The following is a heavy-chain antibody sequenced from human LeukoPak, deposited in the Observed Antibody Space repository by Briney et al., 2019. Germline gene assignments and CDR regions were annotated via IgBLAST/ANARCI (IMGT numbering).Heavy chain of an antibody. J-gene: IGHJ4*02. V-gene: IGHV3-33*01. CDR2: IWYDGSTK. Sequence: PGRSLRLSCAASGVTFSSYGMHWVRQAPGKGLEWVAVIWYDGSTKYYADSEKGRFTISRDNSKNTLYLQMNSRRAEDTAVYYCARDGVREEMATHVFDYRGQGTLVTVSS. CDR3: ARDGVREEMATHVFDY. D-gene: IGHD5-24*01. CDR1: GVTFSSYG.